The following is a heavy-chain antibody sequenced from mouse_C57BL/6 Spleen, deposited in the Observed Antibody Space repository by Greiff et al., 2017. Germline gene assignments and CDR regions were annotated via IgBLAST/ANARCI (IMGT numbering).Heavy chain of an antibody. V-gene: IGHV1-53*01. J-gene: IGHJ3*01. CDR2: INPSNGGT. CDR3: AARVGGYGPWFAY. Sequence: VKLQQPGTELVKPGASVKLSCKASGYTFTSYWMHWVKQRPGQGLEWIGNINPSNGGTNYNEKFKSKATLTVDKSSSTAYMQLSSLTSEDSAVYYCAARVGGYGPWFAYWGQGTLVTVSA. D-gene: IGHD1-2*01. CDR1: GYTFTSYW.